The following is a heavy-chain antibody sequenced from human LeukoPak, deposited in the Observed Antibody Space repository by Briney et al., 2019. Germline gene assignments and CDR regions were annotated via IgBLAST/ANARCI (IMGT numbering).Heavy chain of an antibody. CDR2: INHSGST. D-gene: IGHD3-16*02. V-gene: IGHV4-34*01. Sequence: PSETLSLTCAVYGGSFSGYYWSWIRQPPGKGLEWIGEINHSGSTNYNPSLKSRVTISVDTSKNQFSLKLSSVTAADTAVYYCARARNYVWGSYRYFDYWGQGTLVTVSS. CDR3: ARARNYVWGSYRYFDY. CDR1: GGSFSGYY. J-gene: IGHJ4*02.